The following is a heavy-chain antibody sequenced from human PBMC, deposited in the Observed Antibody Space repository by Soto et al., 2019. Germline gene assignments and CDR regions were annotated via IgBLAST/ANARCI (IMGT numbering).Heavy chain of an antibody. CDR2: IYYSGST. D-gene: IGHD6-13*01. CDR1: GGSISSSSYY. CDR3: ARTSSSGNIDY. V-gene: IGHV4-39*01. J-gene: IGHJ4*02. Sequence: PSETLSLTCTVSGGSISSSSYYWGWIRQPPGKGLEWIGSIYYSGSTYYNPSLKSRVTISVDTSKNQFSLKLSSVTAADTAVYYCARTSSSGNIDYWGQGTLVTVSS.